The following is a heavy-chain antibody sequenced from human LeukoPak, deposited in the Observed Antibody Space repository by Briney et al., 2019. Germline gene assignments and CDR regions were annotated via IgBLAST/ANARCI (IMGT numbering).Heavy chain of an antibody. CDR1: GFTFSSYS. D-gene: IGHD4-23*01. J-gene: IGHJ1*01. V-gene: IGHV3-21*04. CDR3: ARVRPYGGLEYFQH. Sequence: TGGSLRLSCAASGFTFSSYSMNWVRQAPGKGLEWVSSISSSSSYIYYADSVKGRFTISRDNAKNSLYLQMNSLRAEDTAVYYCARVRPYGGLEYFQHWGQGTLVTVSS. CDR2: ISSSSSYI.